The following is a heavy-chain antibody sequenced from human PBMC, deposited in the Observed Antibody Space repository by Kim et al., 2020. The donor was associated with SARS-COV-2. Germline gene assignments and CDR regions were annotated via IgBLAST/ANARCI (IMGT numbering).Heavy chain of an antibody. CDR3: ARGFPQYGRRPGGWFDP. CDR2: INHSGST. Sequence: SETLSLTCAVYGGSFSGYYWSWIRQPPGKGLEWIGEINHSGSTNYNPSLKSRVTISVDTSKNQFSLKLSSVTAADTAVYYCARGFPQYGRRPGGWFDPWG. J-gene: IGHJ5*02. V-gene: IGHV4-34*01. CDR1: GGSFSGYY. D-gene: IGHD3-10*01.